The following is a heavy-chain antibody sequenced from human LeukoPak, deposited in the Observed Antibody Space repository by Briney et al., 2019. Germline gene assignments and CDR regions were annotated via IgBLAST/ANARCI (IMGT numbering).Heavy chain of an antibody. CDR2: IVEDGSET. CDR3: ARDPTRRFDL. Sequence: GGSLRLSCAISGFTFSSYWMPWVRQAPGKGLEWVASIVEDGSETYYLDSVKGRFTFSRDNAKNSLYLQMNSLRGEDTAVYYCARDPTRRFDLWGQGTLVTVSS. J-gene: IGHJ4*02. V-gene: IGHV3-7*01. CDR1: GFTFSSYW.